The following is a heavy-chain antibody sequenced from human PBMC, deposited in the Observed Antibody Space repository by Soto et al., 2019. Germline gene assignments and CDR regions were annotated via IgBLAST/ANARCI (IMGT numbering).Heavy chain of an antibody. Sequence: EVQLVESGGGLIQPGGPLRLSCAASGFTVSDNYMTWVRQAPGKGLEWVSVMYSGGTATSYADSVKGRFTVSRDSSKNMVSLQLDSLRAEDTALYYCARGVPVGAIGRFYFDSWGQGTLVTVSS. CDR2: MYSGGTAT. CDR3: ARGVPVGAIGRFYFDS. V-gene: IGHV3-53*01. CDR1: GFTVSDNY. D-gene: IGHD1-26*01. J-gene: IGHJ4*02.